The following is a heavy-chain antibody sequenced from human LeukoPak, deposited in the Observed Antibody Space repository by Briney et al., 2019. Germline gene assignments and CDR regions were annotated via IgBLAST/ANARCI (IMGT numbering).Heavy chain of an antibody. V-gene: IGHV1-18*01. CDR2: ISAYNGNT. CDR3: ANQGDYYDSSGYYSGEAY. J-gene: IGHJ4*02. Sequence: ASVKVSCKASGYTFTSYGISWVRQAPGQGLEWMGWISAYNGNTNYAQKFQGRVTITADESTSTAYMELSSLRSEDTAVYYCANQGDYYDSSGYYSGEAYWGQGTLVTVSS. D-gene: IGHD3-22*01. CDR1: GYTFTSYG.